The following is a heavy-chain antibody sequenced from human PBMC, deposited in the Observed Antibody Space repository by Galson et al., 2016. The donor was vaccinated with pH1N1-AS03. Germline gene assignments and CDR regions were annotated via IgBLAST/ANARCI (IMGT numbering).Heavy chain of an antibody. CDR2: ISAHNGYT. D-gene: IGHD1-26*01. V-gene: IGHV1-18*04. CDR1: GYTFTSYG. Sequence: SVKVSCKASGYTFTSYGITWVRQAPGQGLEWMGWISAHNGYTKYAQKLQGRVTMTTDTSTSTAYMELRSLGSDDAAVCYCARAAGALLSSSDYWGQGTLVTVSS. J-gene: IGHJ4*02. CDR3: ARAAGALLSSSDY.